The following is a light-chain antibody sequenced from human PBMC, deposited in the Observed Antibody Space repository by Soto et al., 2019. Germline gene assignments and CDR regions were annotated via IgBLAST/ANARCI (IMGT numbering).Light chain of an antibody. Sequence: ALTQPASVSGSPGQSITISCTGTSSDVGGYIYVSWHQQHPGTAPKLMIYDVSNRPSGVSNRFSGSKSGNTASLTISGLQAEDEADYYCSSFTSSNTLVFGGGTKLTVL. CDR1: SSDVGGYIY. CDR3: SSFTSSNTLV. V-gene: IGLV2-14*01. J-gene: IGLJ2*01. CDR2: DVS.